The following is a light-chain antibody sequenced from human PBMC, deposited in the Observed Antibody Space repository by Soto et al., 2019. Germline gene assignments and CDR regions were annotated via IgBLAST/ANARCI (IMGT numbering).Light chain of an antibody. CDR3: QQLNSFPT. V-gene: IGKV1-5*01. CDR2: DAS. CDR1: QSIRSW. Sequence: DIQMTQSPSTLSASVVDRVTITCRASQSIRSWLAWYQQRPGKAPKVLIYDASSLESGVPSRFSGSGSGTDFTLTISSLQPEDFATYYCQQLNSFPTFGGGTKVDIK. J-gene: IGKJ4*01.